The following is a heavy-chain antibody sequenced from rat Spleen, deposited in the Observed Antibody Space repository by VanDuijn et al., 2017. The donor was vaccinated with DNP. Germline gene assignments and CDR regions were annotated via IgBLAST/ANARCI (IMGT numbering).Heavy chain of an antibody. J-gene: IGHJ4*01. CDR2: ISPGGGT. CDR3: TSPVPSGHYVMDA. V-gene: IGHV5-25*01. D-gene: IGHD4-3*01. CDR1: GFTFNNYY. Sequence: EVQLMESGGGLVQPGGSMKLSCAASGFTFNNYYMAWVRQAPTKGLEWVASISPGGGTYYRDSVKGRFTISRDNAKSTLYLQMDSLRSEDTATYYCTSPVPSGHYVMDAWGQGTSVTVSS.